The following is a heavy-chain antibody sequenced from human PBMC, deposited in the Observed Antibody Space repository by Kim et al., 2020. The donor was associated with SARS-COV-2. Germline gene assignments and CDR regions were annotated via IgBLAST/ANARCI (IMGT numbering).Heavy chain of an antibody. Sequence: ASVKVSCKASGYTFTGYYMHWVRQAPGQGLEWMGRINPNSGGTNYAQKFQGRVTMTRDTSISTAYMELSRLRSDDTAVYYCARGGLNDYDFWSGYYTLVGGWYFDYWGQGTLVTVSS. CDR2: INPNSGGT. CDR1: GYTFTGYY. D-gene: IGHD3-3*01. J-gene: IGHJ4*02. V-gene: IGHV1-2*06. CDR3: ARGGLNDYDFWSGYYTLVGGWYFDY.